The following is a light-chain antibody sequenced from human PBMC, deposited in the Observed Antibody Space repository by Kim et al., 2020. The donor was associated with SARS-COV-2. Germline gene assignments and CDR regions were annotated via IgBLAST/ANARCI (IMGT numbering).Light chain of an antibody. CDR1: QSVLFSANNKNY. CDR2: WAS. Sequence: RPTINCKSSQSVLFSANNKNYLAWYQQKPGQPPKLLIYWASTRESGVPDRFSGSGSGTDFTLTISTLQAEDVAVYSCQQYFSTPYTFGQGTKLEIK. J-gene: IGKJ2*01. CDR3: QQYFSTPYT. V-gene: IGKV4-1*01.